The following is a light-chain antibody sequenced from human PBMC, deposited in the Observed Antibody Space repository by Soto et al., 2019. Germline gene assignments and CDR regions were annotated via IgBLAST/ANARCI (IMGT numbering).Light chain of an antibody. CDR2: DVS. V-gene: IGLV2-11*01. CDR3: CSYAGSFWV. Sequence: QSALTQPRSVSGSPGQSVTISCTGTSSDVGGYNYVSWYQQHPGKAPKLMIYDVSKRPSGVPDRFSGSKSGNTASLTISGLQAEDEADYYCCSYAGSFWVFGGGTMLTVL. J-gene: IGLJ3*02. CDR1: SSDVGGYNY.